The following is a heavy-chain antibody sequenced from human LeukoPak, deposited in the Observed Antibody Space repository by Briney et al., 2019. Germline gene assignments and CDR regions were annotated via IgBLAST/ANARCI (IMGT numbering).Heavy chain of an antibody. D-gene: IGHD6-13*01. CDR2: ISSSSSYI. CDR3: ARAAAAAGYYFDY. CDR1: GFTFSSYA. V-gene: IGHV3-21*01. Sequence: GGSLRLSCAASGFTFSSYAMSWVRQAPGKGLEWVSSISSSSSYIYYADSVKGRFTISRDNAKNSLYLQMNSLRAEDTAVYYCARAAAAAGYYFDYWGQGTLVTVSS. J-gene: IGHJ4*02.